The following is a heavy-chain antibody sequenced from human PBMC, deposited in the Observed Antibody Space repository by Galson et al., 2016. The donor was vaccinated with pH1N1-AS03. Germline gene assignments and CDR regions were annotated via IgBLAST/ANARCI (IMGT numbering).Heavy chain of an antibody. CDR1: GFTITKYW. CDR2: IKYDGRGK. D-gene: IGHD6-19*01. V-gene: IGHV3-7*01. J-gene: IGHJ5*02. Sequence: SLRLSCAASGFTITKYWMSWVRQAPGKGLEWVANIKYDGRGKKYVDSVKGRFTISRDNARNSLYLQMNSLRVDDTAVYYCARDLGWYRGDLWGQGTLVTVSS. CDR3: ARDLGWYRGDL.